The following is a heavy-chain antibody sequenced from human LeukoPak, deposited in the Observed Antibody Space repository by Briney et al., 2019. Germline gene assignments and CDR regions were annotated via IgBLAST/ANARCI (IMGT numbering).Heavy chain of an antibody. V-gene: IGHV4-59*01. CDR2: VYYSGSP. CDR3: ARVFDDFYDSSADPPLWFDP. J-gene: IGHJ5*02. D-gene: IGHD3-22*01. Sequence: SETLSLTCAVSGGTISNYFWSWIRQPPGMGLEWVGDVYYSGSPNYNPSLKGRVTISGDTSKNQFSLRLRSVTAVDTAVYYCARVFDDFYDSSADPPLWFDPWGQGTLVTVSS. CDR1: GGTISNYF.